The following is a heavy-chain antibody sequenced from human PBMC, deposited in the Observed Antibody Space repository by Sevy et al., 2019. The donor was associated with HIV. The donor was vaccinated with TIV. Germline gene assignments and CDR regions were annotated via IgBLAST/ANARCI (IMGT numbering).Heavy chain of an antibody. CDR3: ARRDPIAAAGTTFDY. J-gene: IGHJ4*02. Sequence: GGSLRLSCKGSGYSFTSYWIGWVRQMPGKGLEWMGIIYPGDSDTRYSPSFQGQVTISADKSISTAYLQWSSLKASDTAMYYCARRDPIAAAGTTFDYWGQGTLVTVSS. V-gene: IGHV5-51*01. CDR1: GYSFTSYW. CDR2: IYPGDSDT. D-gene: IGHD6-13*01.